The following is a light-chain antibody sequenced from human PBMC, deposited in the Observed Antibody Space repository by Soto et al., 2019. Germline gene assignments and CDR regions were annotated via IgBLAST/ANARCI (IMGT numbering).Light chain of an antibody. CDR3: QQYYSTPSPT. J-gene: IGKJ4*01. CDR1: QSGFFSSNNKYY. Sequence: DIVMTQSPDSLAVSLGERATINCKSSQSGFFSSNNKYYLAWYQQKPGQPPKLLIYWASTRESGVPDRFSGSGSGTNLTLTTISLQAEDVAVYHCQQYYSTPSPTFGGGTKVEIK. CDR2: WAS. V-gene: IGKV4-1*01.